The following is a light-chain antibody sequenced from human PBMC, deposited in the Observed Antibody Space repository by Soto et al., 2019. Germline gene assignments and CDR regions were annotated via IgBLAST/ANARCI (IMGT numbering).Light chain of an antibody. V-gene: IGKV4-1*01. J-gene: IGKJ4*01. Sequence: DIVMTQSPDSLAVSLGERATINCKSRQSVLYSSNNKNYLAWYQQKPGQPPKLLIYWASTRESGVPDRFSGSGSGTDFTLTISSLLAEDVAVYYCQQYYTAPFTFGGGTKVEIK. CDR2: WAS. CDR1: QSVLYSSNNKNY. CDR3: QQYYTAPFT.